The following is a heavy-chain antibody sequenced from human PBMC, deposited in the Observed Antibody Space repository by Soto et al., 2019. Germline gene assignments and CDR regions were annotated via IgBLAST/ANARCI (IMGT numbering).Heavy chain of an antibody. J-gene: IGHJ4*02. CDR1: GFTFSSYG. Sequence: QVQLVESGGDVVQPGRSLRLSCAASGFTFSSYGMHWVRQSPGKGLEWVALISYDGSNKDYADSVKGRFTISRDNSKNTRYLQMNSLRAEDTAVYYCAKDWAVAGPSTYDYWGQGTLVTVSS. D-gene: IGHD6-19*01. CDR3: AKDWAVAGPSTYDY. CDR2: ISYDGSNK. V-gene: IGHV3-30*18.